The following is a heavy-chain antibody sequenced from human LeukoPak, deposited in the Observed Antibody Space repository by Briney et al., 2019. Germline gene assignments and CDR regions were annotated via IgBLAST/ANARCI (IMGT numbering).Heavy chain of an antibody. CDR1: GYTFTSYD. CDR3: ARKNYYDSSGYYYIAFDI. Sequence: GASVKVSCKASGYTFTSYDMNWVRQATGQGLEWMGWMNPNSGNTGYAQKFQGRVTITRNTSISTAYMELSSLRSEDTAVYYCARKNYYDSSGYYYIAFDIWGQGTMVTVSS. J-gene: IGHJ3*02. CDR2: MNPNSGNT. D-gene: IGHD3-22*01. V-gene: IGHV1-8*03.